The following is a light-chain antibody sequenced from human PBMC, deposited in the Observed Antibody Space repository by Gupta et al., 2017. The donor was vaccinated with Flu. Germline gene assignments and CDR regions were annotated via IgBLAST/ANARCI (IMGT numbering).Light chain of an antibody. CDR1: QSVSSN. V-gene: IGKV3-15*01. CDR3: QQYNNWPPYT. J-gene: IGKJ2*01. CDR2: GAS. Sequence: RVMTQSPATLSVSPGARATLSCRASQSVSSNLAWYQQKPGQSPRLLIYGASTRDTGIPARFSGSGSGTEFTLTISSLQSEDFAVYYCQQYNNWPPYTFGQGTKLEIK.